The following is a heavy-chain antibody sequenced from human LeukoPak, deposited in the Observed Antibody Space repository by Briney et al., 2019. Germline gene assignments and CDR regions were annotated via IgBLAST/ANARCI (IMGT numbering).Heavy chain of an antibody. V-gene: IGHV3-21*01. J-gene: IGHJ5*02. CDR1: GFKFNTHN. D-gene: IGHD4-11*01. Sequence: PGGSLRLSCSASGFKFNTHNLNWVRQAPGKGLEWVSSISSGSRYILYADSVKGRFTVSRDNAKNSLYLQMNSLRADDTAVYYCARVRAGLQAFDTWGQGTLVTVFS. CDR3: ARVRAGLQAFDT. CDR2: ISSGSRYI.